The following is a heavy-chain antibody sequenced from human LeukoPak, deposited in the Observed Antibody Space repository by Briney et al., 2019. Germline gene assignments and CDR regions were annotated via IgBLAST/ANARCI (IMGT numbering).Heavy chain of an antibody. Sequence: ASVKVSCKASRYTFTGYYVHWVRQAPGQGLEWMGWFNPNSGGTNYAQKFQGRVTMTRDTSISTAYMELSSLRSDDTAVYYCARGIGQWLGIDDWGQGTLVTVSS. CDR1: RYTFTGYY. D-gene: IGHD6-19*01. V-gene: IGHV1-2*02. CDR3: ARGIGQWLGIDD. CDR2: FNPNSGGT. J-gene: IGHJ4*02.